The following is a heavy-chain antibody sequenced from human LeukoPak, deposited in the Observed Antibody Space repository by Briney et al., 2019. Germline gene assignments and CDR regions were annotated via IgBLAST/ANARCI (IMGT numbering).Heavy chain of an antibody. J-gene: IGHJ4*02. Sequence: XMGXXSGYNGNTNYTQKFQGRVTMTTDTSTRTAYMELRSLRSDDTAVYYCARDEPIVVVPAGVDYWGQGALVTASS. CDR2: XSGYNGNT. CDR3: ARDEPIVVVPAGVDY. V-gene: IGHV1-18*01. D-gene: IGHD2-2*01.